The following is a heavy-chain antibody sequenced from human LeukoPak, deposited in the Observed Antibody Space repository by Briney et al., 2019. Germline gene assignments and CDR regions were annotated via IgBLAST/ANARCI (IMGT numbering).Heavy chain of an antibody. Sequence: SETLSLTCTVSGGSISSYYWSWIRQPPGKGLEWIGYIYYSGNTNYNPSLKSRVSISVDTSKNQFSLLLTSVTTADTAVYYCARNLWFGESSDAFYIWGQGTMVTVSS. CDR3: ARNLWFGESSDAFYI. D-gene: IGHD3-10*01. J-gene: IGHJ3*02. CDR1: GGSISSYY. CDR2: IYYSGNT. V-gene: IGHV4-59*01.